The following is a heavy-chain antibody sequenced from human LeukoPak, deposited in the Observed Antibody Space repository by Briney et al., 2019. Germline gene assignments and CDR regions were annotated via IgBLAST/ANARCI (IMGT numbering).Heavy chain of an antibody. V-gene: IGHV3-30*04. D-gene: IGHD1-26*01. Sequence: PGRSLRLSCAASGFTFTNYVTHWVRQAPGKGLEWVAVTSVDEGLKFYGDSVKGRFTISRDNSKNTMYLQMNNLREGDTAVYYCTRDPILGAPDYFDYWGQGTLVTVSS. J-gene: IGHJ4*02. CDR2: TSVDEGLK. CDR3: TRDPILGAPDYFDY. CDR1: GFTFTNYV.